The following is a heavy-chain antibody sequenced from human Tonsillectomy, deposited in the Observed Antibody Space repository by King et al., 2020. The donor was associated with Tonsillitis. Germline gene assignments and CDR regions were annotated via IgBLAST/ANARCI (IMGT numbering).Heavy chain of an antibody. CDR3: ARPLGYGQGSGDY. V-gene: IGHV5-51*01. Sequence: VQLVESGAEVKKPGESLKISCKGSGDSFTSFWIGWVRQMPGKGLEWMGIIYPADSDTRYSPSFQGQVTITADKSTSTAYLQWSSLKASDTAIYYCARPLGYGQGSGDYWGQGTLVTVSS. D-gene: IGHD5-18*01. CDR1: GDSFTSFW. CDR2: IYPADSDT. J-gene: IGHJ4*02.